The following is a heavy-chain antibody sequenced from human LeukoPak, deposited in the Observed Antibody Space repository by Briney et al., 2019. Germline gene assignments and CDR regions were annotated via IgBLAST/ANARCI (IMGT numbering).Heavy chain of an antibody. CDR3: ARAGDGGYGMDV. J-gene: IGHJ6*02. D-gene: IGHD3-10*01. Sequence: PSETLSLTCTVSGGSISSGDYYWSWIRQPPGTGLEWIGYIYYSGSTYYNPSLKSRVTISVDTSKNQFSLKLSSVTAADTAVYYCARAGDGGYGMDVWGQGTTVTVSS. CDR1: GGSISSGDYY. CDR2: IYYSGST. V-gene: IGHV4-30-4*01.